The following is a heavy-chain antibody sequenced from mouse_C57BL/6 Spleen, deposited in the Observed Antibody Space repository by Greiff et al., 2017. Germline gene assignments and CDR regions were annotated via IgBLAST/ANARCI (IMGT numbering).Heavy chain of an antibody. Sequence: QVQLQQPGAELVKPGASVKLSCKASGYTFTSYWMQWVKQRPGQGLEWIGEIDPSDSYTNYNQKFKGKATLTVDTSSSTAYMQLSSLTSEDSAVYYCARHRNRFDYWGQGTTLTVSS. J-gene: IGHJ2*01. D-gene: IGHD3-1*01. CDR3: ARHRNRFDY. CDR1: GYTFTSYW. V-gene: IGHV1-50*01. CDR2: IDPSDSYT.